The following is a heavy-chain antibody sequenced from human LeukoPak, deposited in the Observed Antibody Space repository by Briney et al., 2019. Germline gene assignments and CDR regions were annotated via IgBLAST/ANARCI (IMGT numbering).Heavy chain of an antibody. Sequence: SETLSLTCAVSGGSISKTNWWSWVRQPPGKGLEWIGEIYHTGSTNYNPSLKSRVTMSVDTSKNQFSLKLSSVTAADTAFYYCARDEDFWASGNWFDPWGQGTLVTVSS. D-gene: IGHD3-10*01. CDR3: ARDEDFWASGNWFDP. CDR1: GGSISKTNW. CDR2: IYHTGST. V-gene: IGHV4-4*02. J-gene: IGHJ5*02.